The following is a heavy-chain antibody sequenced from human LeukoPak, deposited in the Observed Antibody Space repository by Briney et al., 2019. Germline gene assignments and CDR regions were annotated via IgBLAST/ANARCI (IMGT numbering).Heavy chain of an antibody. Sequence: TGGSLRLSRAASGFTFSSYAMSWVRQAPGKGLEWVSAISGSGGSTYYADSVKGRFTISRDNSKNTLYLQMNSLRAEDTAVYYCAKDQLLWFGELLSTSDFWGQGTLVTVSS. J-gene: IGHJ4*02. V-gene: IGHV3-23*01. D-gene: IGHD3-10*01. CDR2: ISGSGGST. CDR1: GFTFSSYA. CDR3: AKDQLLWFGELLSTSDF.